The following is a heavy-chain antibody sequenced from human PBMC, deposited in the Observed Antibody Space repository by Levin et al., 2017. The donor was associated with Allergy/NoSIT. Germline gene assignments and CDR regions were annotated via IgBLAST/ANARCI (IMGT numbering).Heavy chain of an antibody. Sequence: GGSLRLSCAASGFTFSNAWMSWVRQAPGKGLEWVGRIKSKTDGGTTDYAAPVKGRFTISRDDSKNTLYLQMNSLKTEDTAVYYCTTAPPAEWLRSAPPLPFDYWGQGTLVTVSS. D-gene: IGHD5-12*01. CDR2: IKSKTDGGTT. J-gene: IGHJ4*02. CDR3: TTAPPAEWLRSAPPLPFDY. CDR1: GFTFSNAW. V-gene: IGHV3-15*01.